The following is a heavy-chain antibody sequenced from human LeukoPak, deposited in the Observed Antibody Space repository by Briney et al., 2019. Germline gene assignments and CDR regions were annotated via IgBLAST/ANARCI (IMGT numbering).Heavy chain of an antibody. Sequence: GASVKVSCKASGYTFSSYYMHWVRQAPGQGLEWLAIISPSGGSTTYVQKFQGRVTMTRDTSRSTVYMELSSLRSEDTAVYYCARGGGYSPRQQFDYWGQGTLVTVSS. D-gene: IGHD5-18*01. CDR1: GYTFSSYY. CDR3: ARGGGYSPRQQFDY. V-gene: IGHV1-46*01. J-gene: IGHJ4*02. CDR2: ISPSGGST.